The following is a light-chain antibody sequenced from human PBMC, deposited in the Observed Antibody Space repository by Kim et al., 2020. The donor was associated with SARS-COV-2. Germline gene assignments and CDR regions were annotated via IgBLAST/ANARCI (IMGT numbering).Light chain of an antibody. J-gene: IGKJ2*01. CDR1: QSVSRN. V-gene: IGKV3-15*01. CDR3: QQYDNWPPYT. Sequence: VSPGERATLSCRASQSVSRNLAWYQQKPGQAPRLIIYGASTRVTGLPARFSGSGSGTEFTLTISSLQSEDLAVYYCQQYDNWPPYTFGQGTKLEIK. CDR2: GAS.